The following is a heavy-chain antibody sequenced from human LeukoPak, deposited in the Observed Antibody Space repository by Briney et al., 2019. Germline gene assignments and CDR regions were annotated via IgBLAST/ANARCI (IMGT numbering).Heavy chain of an antibody. J-gene: IGHJ4*02. V-gene: IGHV3-23*01. CDR2: ISGSGGST. D-gene: IGHD6-13*01. CDR1: GFTFSSYA. Sequence: QPGGSLRLSCAASGFTFSSYAMSWVRQAPGKGLEWVSAISGSGGSTYYAGSVKGRFTISRDNSKNTLYLQMNSLRAEDTAVYYCAKARYSSSWTGGYFDYWGQGTLVTVSS. CDR3: AKARYSSSWTGGYFDY.